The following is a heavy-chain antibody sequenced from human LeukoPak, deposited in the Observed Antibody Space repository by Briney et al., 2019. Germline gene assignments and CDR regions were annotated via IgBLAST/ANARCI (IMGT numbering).Heavy chain of an antibody. D-gene: IGHD2-21*01. Sequence: GGSLRLSCAASGFTFSSDSMNWVRQAPGKGLEWVSSIHNSGDKTFYSDSVRGRFTISRDNSKSTVYLQMNSLRADDTALYYCAKETGGDWGYFEYWGQGILVTVSS. CDR2: IHNSGDKT. V-gene: IGHV3-23*01. CDR1: GFTFSSDS. CDR3: AKETGGDWGYFEY. J-gene: IGHJ4*02.